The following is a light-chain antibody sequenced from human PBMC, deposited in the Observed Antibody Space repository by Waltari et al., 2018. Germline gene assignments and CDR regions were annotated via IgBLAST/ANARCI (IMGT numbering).Light chain of an antibody. CDR2: DVS. J-gene: IGLJ3*02. Sequence: QSALNQPASVSESPGNSIPIPCTGSSSDVGGYNYASWYQQHPGKDPKLMIYDVSNRPSGVSNRFSGSKSGNTASLTISGLQPEDEADYYCNSFTSSSTVVFGGGTKLTVL. V-gene: IGLV2-14*03. CDR3: NSFTSSSTVV. CDR1: SSDVGGYNY.